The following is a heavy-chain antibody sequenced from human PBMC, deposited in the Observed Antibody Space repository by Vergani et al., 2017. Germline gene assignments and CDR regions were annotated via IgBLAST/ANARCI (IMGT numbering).Heavy chain of an antibody. CDR3: ARARRVMIFGVVSYYFDY. V-gene: IGHV1-8*01. J-gene: IGHJ4*02. CDR2: MNPNSGNT. Sequence: QVQLVQSGAEVKKPGASVKVSCKASGYTFTSYDINWVRQATGQGLEWMGWMNPNSGNTGYAQKFQGRVTMTRNTSISTAYMELRSLRSDDTAVYYCARARRVMIFGVVSYYFDYWGQGTLVTVSS. D-gene: IGHD3-3*01. CDR1: GYTFTSYD.